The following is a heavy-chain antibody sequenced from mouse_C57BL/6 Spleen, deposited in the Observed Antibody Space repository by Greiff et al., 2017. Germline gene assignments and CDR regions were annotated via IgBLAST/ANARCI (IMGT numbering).Heavy chain of an antibody. CDR3: ARGHYYGSSHWYFDV. V-gene: IGHV1-31*01. D-gene: IGHD1-1*01. CDR1: GYSFTGYY. Sequence: VHVKQSGPELVKPGASVKISCKASGYSFTGYYMHWVKQSHGNILDWIGYIYPYNGVSSYNQKFKGKATLTVDKSSSTAYMELRSLTSEDSAVYYCARGHYYGSSHWYFDVWGTGTTVTVSS. CDR2: IYPYNGVS. J-gene: IGHJ1*03.